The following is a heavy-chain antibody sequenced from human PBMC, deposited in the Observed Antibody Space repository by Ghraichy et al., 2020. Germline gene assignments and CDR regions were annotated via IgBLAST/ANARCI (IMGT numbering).Heavy chain of an antibody. CDR1: GFNFNDAW. J-gene: IGHJ4*02. Sequence: GESLNISCAASGFNFNDAWMSWVRQTPGKGLEWVGRIKRKIDGETTDYAAPVKGRFTVSRDDSKNMSYLQMNSLKTEDTAVYYCITEGRQSLFDYWGQGTRVTVSS. CDR3: ITEGRQSLFDY. CDR2: IKRKIDGETT. V-gene: IGHV3-15*01. D-gene: IGHD3-10*01.